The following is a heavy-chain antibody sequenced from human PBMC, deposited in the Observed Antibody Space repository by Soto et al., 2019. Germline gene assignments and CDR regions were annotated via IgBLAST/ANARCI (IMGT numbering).Heavy chain of an antibody. CDR1: GFTFRSYA. D-gene: IGHD3-22*01. Sequence: PGGSLRLSCAASGFTFRSYAMSWVRQAPGKGLEWVSAISGSGGSTYYADSVKGRFTISRDYSKNTLYLQMNSLRAEDTAVYYCAKESPYDSSGYPFDYWGQGTLVTSPQ. CDR3: AKESPYDSSGYPFDY. CDR2: ISGSGGST. V-gene: IGHV3-23*01. J-gene: IGHJ4*02.